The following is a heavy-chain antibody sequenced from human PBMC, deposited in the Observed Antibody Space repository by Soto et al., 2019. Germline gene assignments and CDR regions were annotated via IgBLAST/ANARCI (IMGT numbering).Heavy chain of an antibody. J-gene: IGHJ3*02. D-gene: IGHD2-15*01. V-gene: IGHV4-31*03. CDR2: IYYSGST. CDR3: ARDFSSLGCSGGSCYSRAFDI. CDR1: GGSISSGGYY. Sequence: SETLSLTCSVSGGSISSGGYYWSWIRQHPGKGLEWIGYIYYSGSTYYNPSLKSRVTISVDTSKNQFSLKLSSVTAADTAVYYCARDFSSLGCSGGSCYSRAFDIWGQGTMVTVSS.